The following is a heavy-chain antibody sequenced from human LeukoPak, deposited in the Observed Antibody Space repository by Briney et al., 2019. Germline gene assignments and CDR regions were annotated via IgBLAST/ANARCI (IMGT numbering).Heavy chain of an antibody. V-gene: IGHV3-53*01. CDR2: IYSGGST. J-gene: IGHJ5*02. CDR1: GFTVSSNY. CDR3: ARGGPYNWFDP. Sequence: GGSLRLSCAASGFTVSSNYMSWARQAPGKGLEWVSVIYSGGSTYYADSVKGRFTISRDNSKNTLYLQMNSLRAEDTAVYYCARGGPYNWFDPWGQGTLVTVSS.